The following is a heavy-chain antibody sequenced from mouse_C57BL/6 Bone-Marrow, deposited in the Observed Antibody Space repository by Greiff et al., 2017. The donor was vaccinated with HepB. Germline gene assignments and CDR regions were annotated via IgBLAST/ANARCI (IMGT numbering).Heavy chain of an antibody. CDR1: GYTFTSYT. CDR2: INPSSGYT. D-gene: IGHD3-1*01. Sequence: VQLQQSGAELARPGASVKMSCKASGYTFTSYTMHWVKQRPGQGLEWIGYINPSSGYTKYNQKFKDKATLTADKSSSTAYMQLSSLTTEDSAIYYCAILRERFAYWGQGTLVTVSA. V-gene: IGHV1-4*01. J-gene: IGHJ3*01. CDR3: AILRERFAY.